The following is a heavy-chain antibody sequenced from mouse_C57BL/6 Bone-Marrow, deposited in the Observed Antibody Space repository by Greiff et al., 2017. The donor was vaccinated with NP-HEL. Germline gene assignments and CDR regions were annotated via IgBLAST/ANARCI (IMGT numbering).Heavy chain of an antibody. J-gene: IGHJ3*01. CDR2: IYPGSGNT. CDR1: GYTFTDYY. Sequence: QVQLQQSGAELVRPGASVKLSCKASGYTFTDYYINWVKQRPGQGLAWIARIYPGSGNTYYNEKFKGKATLTAEKSSSTAYMQLSSLTSEDSAVYFCARCDYDAWFAYWGQGTLVTVSA. V-gene: IGHV1-76*01. CDR3: ARCDYDAWFAY. D-gene: IGHD2-4*01.